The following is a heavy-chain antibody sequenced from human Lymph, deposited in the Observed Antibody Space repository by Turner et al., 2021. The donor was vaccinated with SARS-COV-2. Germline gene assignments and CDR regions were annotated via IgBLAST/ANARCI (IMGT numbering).Heavy chain of an antibody. J-gene: IGHJ4*01. CDR2: IYSGGST. CDR1: EFTCSSNY. CDR3: ARVLPYGDYFDF. D-gene: IGHD4-17*01. Sequence: QLLESEGGLVLAGGSLRLSCAASEFTCSSNYRSWVRQGPGKGLEWVSLIYSGGSTFYADSVKGRFTISRDNSKNTLYLQMNSLRADDTAVYYCARVLPYGDYFDFWGQGTLVPVSS. V-gene: IGHV3-53*01.